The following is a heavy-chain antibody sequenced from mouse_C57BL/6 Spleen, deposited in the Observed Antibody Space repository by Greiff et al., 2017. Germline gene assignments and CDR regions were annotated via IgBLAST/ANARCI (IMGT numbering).Heavy chain of an antibody. D-gene: IGHD2-1*01. V-gene: IGHV1-15*01. CDR3: TRAGLYYGNSAWFAY. CDR2: IVPETGGT. Sequence: QVHVKQSGAGLVRPWPSVTLSCTASGYSFTDYEMHWVKQPPVRGLEWIGAIVPETGGTAYNQSLKGLAILTADKSSSTAYMELRSLTSEDSAVYYCTRAGLYYGNSAWFAYWGQGTLVTVSA. J-gene: IGHJ3*01. CDR1: GYSFTDYE.